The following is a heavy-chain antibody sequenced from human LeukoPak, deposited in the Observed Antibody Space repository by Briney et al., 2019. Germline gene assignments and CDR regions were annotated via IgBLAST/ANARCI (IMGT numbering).Heavy chain of an antibody. D-gene: IGHD5-12*01. CDR1: GYTFTSYG. V-gene: IGHV1-18*01. CDR3: ARGGWLRNENYYYYMDV. CDR2: TSAYNGNT. Sequence: ASVKVSCKASGYTFTSYGISWVRQAPGQGLEWMGWTSAYNGNTNYAQKLQGRVTMTTDTSTSTAYMELRSLRSDDTAVYYCARGGWLRNENYYYYMDVXGKGXTVTV. J-gene: IGHJ6*03.